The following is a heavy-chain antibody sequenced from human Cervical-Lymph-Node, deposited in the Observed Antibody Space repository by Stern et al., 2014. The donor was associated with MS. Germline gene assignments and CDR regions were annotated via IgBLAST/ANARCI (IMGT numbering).Heavy chain of an antibody. CDR1: GGSISSHY. CDR2: IYYSGST. CDR3: ARAHPYGDYPKAYFDN. J-gene: IGHJ4*02. D-gene: IGHD4-17*01. V-gene: IGHV4-59*11. Sequence: MQLVESGPGLVKPSETLSLTCTVSGGSISSHYWNWIRQSPGKGLEWIGYIYYSGSTNYNPSLKSRVTISVDTSKTQFSLKLSSVTAADTAVYYCARAHPYGDYPKAYFDNWGQGTLVSVSS.